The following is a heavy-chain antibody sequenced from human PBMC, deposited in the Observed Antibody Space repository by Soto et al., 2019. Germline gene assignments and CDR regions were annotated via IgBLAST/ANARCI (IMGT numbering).Heavy chain of an antibody. CDR2: IYHSRNT. Sequence: SETRSIAGTVSGASISSGSYYWSWIRQLPWEGLEWIGSIYHSRNTYNNPSLKSPVSMSVDTSQNQFSLKLSSVTAADTAVYFCARGKVKQGDYGEIYYYYAMDVWGQGTTVTFSS. D-gene: IGHD4-17*01. CDR3: ARGKVKQGDYGEIYYYYAMDV. CDR1: GASISSGSYY. J-gene: IGHJ6*02. V-gene: IGHV4-31*01.